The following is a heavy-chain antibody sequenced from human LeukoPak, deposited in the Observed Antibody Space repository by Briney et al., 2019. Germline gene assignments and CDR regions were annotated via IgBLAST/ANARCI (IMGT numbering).Heavy chain of an antibody. D-gene: IGHD3-3*01. Sequence: LSLTCTVSGGSISSSSYYWGWIRQPPGKGLEWISYISDISHTIYYADSVRGRFTISRDNAKNSLSLQMNSLRAEDTAVYYCARVSNDFWSGYDYWGQGTLVTVSS. J-gene: IGHJ4*02. CDR2: ISDISHTI. CDR1: GGSISSSSYY. CDR3: ARVSNDFWSGYDY. V-gene: IGHV3-11*04.